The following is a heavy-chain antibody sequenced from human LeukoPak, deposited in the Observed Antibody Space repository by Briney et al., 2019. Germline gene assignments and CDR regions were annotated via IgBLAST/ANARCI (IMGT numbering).Heavy chain of an antibody. D-gene: IGHD1-26*01. J-gene: IGHJ4*02. CDR1: GFTFGNYG. CDR2: IRYDGSDK. Sequence: GGSLRLSCAASGFTFGNYGMHWVRQVPGKGLEWVAFIRYDGSDKYYADSVKGRFTISRDNSKNTLYLQMNSLRPEDTAVYFCSGSYSYWGQGTLVTVSS. V-gene: IGHV3-30*02. CDR3: SGSYSY.